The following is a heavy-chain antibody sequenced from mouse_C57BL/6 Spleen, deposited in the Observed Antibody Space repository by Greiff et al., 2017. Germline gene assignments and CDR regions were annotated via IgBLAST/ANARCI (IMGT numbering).Heavy chain of an antibody. V-gene: IGHV1-53*01. Sequence: QVQLQQPGPELVKPGASVKLSCKASGYTFTSYWMHWVKQRPGQGLEWIGNINPSNGGTNYNEKFKSKATLTVDKSSSTAYMQLSSLTSEDSAVYYCARSLYSNGYFDVWGTGTTVTVSS. CDR3: ARSLYSNGYFDV. CDR1: GYTFTSYW. D-gene: IGHD2-5*01. J-gene: IGHJ1*03. CDR2: INPSNGGT.